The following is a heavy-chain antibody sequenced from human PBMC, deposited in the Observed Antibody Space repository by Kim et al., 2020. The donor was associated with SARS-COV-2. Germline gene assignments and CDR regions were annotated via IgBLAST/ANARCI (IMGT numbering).Heavy chain of an antibody. J-gene: IGHJ5*02. CDR2: ISGSGGST. CDR1: GFTFSSYA. D-gene: IGHD3-22*01. V-gene: IGHV3-23*01. Sequence: GGSLRLSCAASGFTFSSYAMSWVRQAPGKGLEWVSAISGSGGSTYYADSVKGRFTISRDNSKNTLYLQMNSLRAEDTAVYYCAKSPFYDSSGYLGPWTGGWFDPWGQGTLVTVSS. CDR3: AKSPFYDSSGYLGPWTGGWFDP.